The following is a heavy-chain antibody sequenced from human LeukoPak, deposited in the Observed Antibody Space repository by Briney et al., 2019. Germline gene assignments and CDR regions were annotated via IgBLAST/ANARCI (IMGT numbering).Heavy chain of an antibody. CDR2: MKEDGSKQ. J-gene: IGHJ4*02. Sequence: GGSLRLSCAASGFPFSSFWMSWVRQAPGKGLEWVANMKEDGSKQYYVDSLKGRFTISRDNAKNSLYLQMNSLRAEDTAVYYCARILTGYDALDYWGQGTLVTVSS. CDR1: GFPFSSFW. D-gene: IGHD3-9*01. V-gene: IGHV3-7*01. CDR3: ARILTGYDALDY.